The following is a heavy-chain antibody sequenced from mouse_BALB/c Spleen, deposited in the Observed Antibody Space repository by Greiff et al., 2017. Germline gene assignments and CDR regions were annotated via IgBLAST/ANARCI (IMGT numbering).Heavy chain of an antibody. Sequence: EVNVVESGGGLVKPGGSLKLSCAASGFTFSSYTMSWVRQTPEKRLEWVATISSGGGNTYYPDSVKGRFTISRDNAKNNLYLQMSSLRSEDTALYYCARYSYGNFVDYWGQGTTPTVPP. CDR3: ARYSYGNFVDY. CDR2: ISSGGGNT. D-gene: IGHD2-1*01. V-gene: IGHV5-9*03. J-gene: IGHJ2*01. CDR1: GFTFSSYT.